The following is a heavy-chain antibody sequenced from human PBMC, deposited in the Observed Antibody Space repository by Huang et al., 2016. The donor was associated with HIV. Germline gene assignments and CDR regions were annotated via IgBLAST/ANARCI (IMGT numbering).Heavy chain of an antibody. J-gene: IGHJ4*02. D-gene: IGHD6-13*01. CDR3: ARDLPVAAADY. Sequence: EVQLGESGGGLVEPGGSLTLSCAASGFSFSSYDFNWVRQAPGKVLEWVSFITATSSPRYYAESVRGRFTISRDNAKRLLYLQMSNLRDDDTAVYYCARDLPVAAADYWGQGALVIVSS. V-gene: IGHV3-48*02. CDR2: ITATSSPR. CDR1: GFSFSSYD.